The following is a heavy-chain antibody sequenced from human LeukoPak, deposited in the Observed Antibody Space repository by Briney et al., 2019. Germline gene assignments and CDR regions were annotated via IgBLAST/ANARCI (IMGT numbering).Heavy chain of an antibody. J-gene: IGHJ4*02. Sequence: PVKVSCKASGGTFSSYAISWVRQAPGQGLEWMGGIIPIFGTANYAQKFQGRVTITADESTSTAYMVLSSLRSEDTAVYYCARGGRDSSGYSPFDYWGQGTLVTVSS. D-gene: IGHD3-22*01. CDR2: IIPIFGTA. V-gene: IGHV1-69*13. CDR3: ARGGRDSSGYSPFDY. CDR1: GGTFSSYA.